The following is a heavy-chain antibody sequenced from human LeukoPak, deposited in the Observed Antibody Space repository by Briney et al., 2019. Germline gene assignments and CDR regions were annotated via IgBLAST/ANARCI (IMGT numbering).Heavy chain of an antibody. D-gene: IGHD3-3*01. V-gene: IGHV3-11*04. J-gene: IGHJ4*02. CDR2: ISSSGSSI. CDR3: ARDLQWLTPDY. Sequence: GGSLRLSCAASGFTFSDYYMSWIRQAPGKGLERVSYISSSGSSIYYADSVKGRFTISRDNAKNSLYLQMNSLRAEDTAVYYCARDLQWLTPDYWGQGTLVTVSS. CDR1: GFTFSDYY.